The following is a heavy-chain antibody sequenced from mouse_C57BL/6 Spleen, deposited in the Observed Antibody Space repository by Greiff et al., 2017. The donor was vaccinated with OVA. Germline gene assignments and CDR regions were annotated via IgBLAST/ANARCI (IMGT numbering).Heavy chain of an antibody. D-gene: IGHD1-1*01. Sequence: VQLQQSGAELVRPGTSVKVSCKASGYAFTNYLIEWVKQRPGQGLEWIGVINPGSGGTNYNEKFKGKAILTADKSSSTAYMQLSSLTSKDSAVYFGARSGEYYGSSFEYWGQGTTLTVSS. CDR3: ARSGEYYGSSFEY. CDR1: GYAFTNYL. V-gene: IGHV1-54*01. CDR2: INPGSGGT. J-gene: IGHJ2*01.